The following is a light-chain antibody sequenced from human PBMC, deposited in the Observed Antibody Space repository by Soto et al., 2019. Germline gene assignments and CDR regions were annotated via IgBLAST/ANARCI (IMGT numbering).Light chain of an antibody. V-gene: IGKV3-11*01. CDR2: GAS. CDR1: QSVSSF. Sequence: EIVLTQSPGTLSLSPGERATLSCRASQSVSSFLAWYQQKPGQAPRLLIYGASRRATDIPDRFSGSGSGTDFTLTISSLEPEDFAIYYCQQRSNWPPAFGQGTRLEIK. J-gene: IGKJ5*01. CDR3: QQRSNWPPA.